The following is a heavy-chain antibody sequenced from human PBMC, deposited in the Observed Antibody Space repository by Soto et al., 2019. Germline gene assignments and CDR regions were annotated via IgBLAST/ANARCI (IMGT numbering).Heavy chain of an antibody. CDR3: AXVKTLRMVAATLRWFDP. D-gene: IGHD2-15*01. V-gene: IGHV4-31*03. CDR2: IYYSGST. Sequence: SETLSLTCTVSGGSISSGGYYWSWIRQHPGKGLEWIGYIYYSGSTYYNPSLKSRVTISVDTSKNQFSLKLSSVTAADTAVYYCAXVKTLRMVAATLRWFDPWGQGTLVTVSS. J-gene: IGHJ5*02. CDR1: GGSISSGGYY.